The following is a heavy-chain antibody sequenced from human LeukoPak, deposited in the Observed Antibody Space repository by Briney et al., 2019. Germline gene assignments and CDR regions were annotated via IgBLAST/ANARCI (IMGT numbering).Heavy chain of an antibody. CDR1: GFTFSNYA. J-gene: IGHJ6*02. D-gene: IGHD3-16*01. CDR2: ISGSGGST. V-gene: IGHV3-23*01. CDR3: AKGLVPYYYYGMDV. Sequence: PGGSLRLSCAASGFTFSNYAMSWVRQAPGKGLEWVSVISGSGGSTYYADSVKGRSTISRDNSKNTLYLQMNSLRAEDTAVYYCAKGLVPYYYYGMDVWGQGTTVTVSS.